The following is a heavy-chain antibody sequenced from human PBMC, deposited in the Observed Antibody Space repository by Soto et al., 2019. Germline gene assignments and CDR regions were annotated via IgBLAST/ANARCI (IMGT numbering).Heavy chain of an antibody. J-gene: IGHJ4*01. CDR2: ISGSGGST. V-gene: IGHV3-23*01. CDR1: GFTFSSYA. Sequence: GGSLRLSCAASGFTFSSYAMSWVRQAPGKGLEWVSAISGSGGSTYYADSVKGRFTISRDNSKNTLYLQMNSLRAEDTAVYYCAKDSVRGVNPYNLGPFVYWGQGTLVTVSS. CDR3: AKDSVRGVNPYNLGPFVY. D-gene: IGHD3-10*01.